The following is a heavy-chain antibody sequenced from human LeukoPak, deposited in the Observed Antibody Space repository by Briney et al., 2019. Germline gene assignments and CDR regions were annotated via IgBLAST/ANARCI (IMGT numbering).Heavy chain of an antibody. CDR3: GRGQTTVTN. J-gene: IGHJ4*02. CDR1: GFTFSSYW. CDR2: IKQDGSEK. V-gene: IGHV3-7*03. D-gene: IGHD4-17*01. Sequence: GGPLRLSCEASGFTFSSYWMSWVRQAPGKGLEWVANIKQDGSEKYYVDSVKGRFTISRDNAKNSLYLQMNSLRAEDTAVYFCGRGQTTVTNWGQGTLVTVSS.